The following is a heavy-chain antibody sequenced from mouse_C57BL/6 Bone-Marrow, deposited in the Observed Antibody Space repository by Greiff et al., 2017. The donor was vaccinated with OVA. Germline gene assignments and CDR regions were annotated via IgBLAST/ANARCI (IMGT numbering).Heavy chain of an antibody. CDR2: IRNKANGYTT. CDR3: ARYSGPLDY. CDR1: GFTFTDYY. Sequence: EVKLMESGGGLVQPGGSLSLSCAASGFTFTDYYMSWVRQPPGKALEWLGFIRNKANGYTTEYSASVKGRFTISRDNSQSILYLQMNALRAEDSATYYCARYSGPLDYWGQGTTLTVSS. D-gene: IGHD4-1*01. V-gene: IGHV7-3*01. J-gene: IGHJ2*01.